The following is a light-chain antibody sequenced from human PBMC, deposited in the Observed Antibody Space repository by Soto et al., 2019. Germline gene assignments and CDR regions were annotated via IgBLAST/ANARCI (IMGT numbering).Light chain of an antibody. CDR3: QQRSNWPRT. J-gene: IGKJ1*01. CDR2: DVS. Sequence: EIVLTQSPATLSLSPGERATLSCRASQSVSSYLAWYQQKPGQAPRLLISDVSNRATGIPARFSGSGSGTDFTLTISSLEPEDFAVYYCQQRSNWPRTFCQGTKVEIK. V-gene: IGKV3-11*01. CDR1: QSVSSY.